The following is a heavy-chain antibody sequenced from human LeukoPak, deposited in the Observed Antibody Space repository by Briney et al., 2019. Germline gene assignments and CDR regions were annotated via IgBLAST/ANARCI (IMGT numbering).Heavy chain of an antibody. CDR2: IYYSGST. V-gene: IGHV4-59*01. J-gene: IGHJ4*02. D-gene: IGHD6-13*01. Sequence: SETLSLTCTVSGDSISNYYWSWIRQPPGKGLEWIGYIYYSGSTNYNPSLKSRVTISVDTSKNQFSLKLSSVTAADTAVYYCARGGGAGTFDYWGQGTLVTVSS. CDR1: GDSISNYY. CDR3: ARGGGAGTFDY.